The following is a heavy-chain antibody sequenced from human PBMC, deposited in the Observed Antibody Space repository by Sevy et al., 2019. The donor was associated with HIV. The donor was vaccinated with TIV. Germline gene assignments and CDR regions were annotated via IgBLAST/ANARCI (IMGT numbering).Heavy chain of an antibody. CDR2: ISYDGSNK. CDR1: GFTFSSYA. CDR3: ARDIILPSYSSSWYFLYYYYYGMDV. D-gene: IGHD6-13*01. Sequence: GGSLRLSCAASGFTFSSYAMHWVRQAPGKGLEWVAVISYDGSNKYYADSVKGRFTISRDNSKNTRYLQMNSLRAEDTAVYYCARDIILPSYSSSWYFLYYYYYGMDVWGQGTTVTVSS. V-gene: IGHV3-30-3*01. J-gene: IGHJ6*02.